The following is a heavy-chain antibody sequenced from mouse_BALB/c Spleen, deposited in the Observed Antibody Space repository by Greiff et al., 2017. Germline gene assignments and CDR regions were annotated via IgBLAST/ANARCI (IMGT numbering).Heavy chain of an antibody. D-gene: IGHD1-2*01. CDR2: IYPSDSYT. CDR1: GYTFTSYW. V-gene: IGHV1-69*02. CDR3: TRVYYGLDY. Sequence: QVQLQQPGAELVRPGASVKLSCKASGYTFTSYWINWVKQRPGQGLEWIGNIYPSDSYTNYNQKFKDKATLTVDKSSSTAYMQLSSPTSEDSAVYYCTRVYYGLDYWGQGTTLTVSS. J-gene: IGHJ2*01.